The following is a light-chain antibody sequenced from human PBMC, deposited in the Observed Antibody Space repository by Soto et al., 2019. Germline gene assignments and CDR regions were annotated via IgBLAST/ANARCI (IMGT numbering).Light chain of an antibody. CDR1: QTISSW. CDR3: HQFNTSPWT. J-gene: IGKJ1*01. Sequence: DIHMTQSPSTLSVSVGDRVTTTGRASQTISSWLAWYQQKPGKAPKLLIYKASTLKSGVPSRFSGSGSGTEFTLTISSLQTDDFATYYCHQFNTSPWTFGQGTKVDIK. V-gene: IGKV1-5*03. CDR2: KAS.